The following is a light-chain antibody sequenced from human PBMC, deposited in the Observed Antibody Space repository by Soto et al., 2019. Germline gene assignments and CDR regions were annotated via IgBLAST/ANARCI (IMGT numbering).Light chain of an antibody. CDR3: QQFHSYPIT. CDR2: DAS. CDR1: PGISSA. Sequence: AIQLTQSPSSLSASVGDRVTITCRASPGISSALAWYQQKPGKAPNLLIYDASSLESGVPSRFSGSGSGTDFILTISSLQPEDFATYYCQQFHSYPITFGQGTRLEIK. V-gene: IGKV1-13*02. J-gene: IGKJ5*01.